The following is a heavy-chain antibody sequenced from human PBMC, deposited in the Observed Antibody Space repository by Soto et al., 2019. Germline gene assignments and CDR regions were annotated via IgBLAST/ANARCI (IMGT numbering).Heavy chain of an antibody. CDR3: ARDVVDYDFWSGPWFDP. Sequence: GGSLRLSCAASGFTFSSYVMHWVRQAPGKGLEWVAVIWYDGSNKYYADSVKGRFTISRDNSKNTLYLQMNSLRAEDTAVYYCARDVVDYDFWSGPWFDPWGQGTLVTV. CDR2: IWYDGSNK. J-gene: IGHJ5*02. V-gene: IGHV3-33*01. CDR1: GFTFSSYV. D-gene: IGHD3-3*01.